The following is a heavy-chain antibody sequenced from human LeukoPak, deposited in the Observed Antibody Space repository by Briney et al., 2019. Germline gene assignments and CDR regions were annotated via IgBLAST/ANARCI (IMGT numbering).Heavy chain of an antibody. CDR2: ISPNSGGT. D-gene: IGHD2-15*01. J-gene: IGHJ4*02. Sequence: ASVKVSCKASGYTFTGYYMHWVRQAPGQGLEWMGWISPNSGGTNYAQKFRGRVTMTRDTSISTAYMELSRLRSDDTAVYYCARGGGRDGYNYDYWGQGTLVTVSS. CDR3: ARGGGRDGYNYDY. CDR1: GYTFTGYY. V-gene: IGHV1-2*02.